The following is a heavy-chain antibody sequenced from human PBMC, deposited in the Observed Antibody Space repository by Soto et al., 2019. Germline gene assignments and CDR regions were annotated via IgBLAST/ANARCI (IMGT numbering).Heavy chain of an antibody. CDR3: AKSGRAAADYYYYGMDV. CDR1: GFTFSIYG. D-gene: IGHD6-13*01. Sequence: LRLSCAASGFTFSIYGMHWVRQAPGKGLEWVAVISYDGSNKYYADSVKGRFTISRDNSKNTLYLQMNSLRAEDTAVYYCAKSGRAAADYYYYGMDVWGQGTTVTVSS. J-gene: IGHJ6*02. V-gene: IGHV3-30*18. CDR2: ISYDGSNK.